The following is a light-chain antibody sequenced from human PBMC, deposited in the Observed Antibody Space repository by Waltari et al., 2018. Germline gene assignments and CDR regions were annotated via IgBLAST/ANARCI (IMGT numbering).Light chain of an antibody. Sequence: EIVLTQSPATLSLSPGERATLSCRASQSVSSYLAWYQTKPGHAPRLLIYDASNRATGIPARFRGSGSGTDFTLTISSLEPEDFAVYYCQQRSNWPPITFGQGTRLEIK. V-gene: IGKV3-11*01. CDR2: DAS. CDR3: QQRSNWPPIT. J-gene: IGKJ5*01. CDR1: QSVSSY.